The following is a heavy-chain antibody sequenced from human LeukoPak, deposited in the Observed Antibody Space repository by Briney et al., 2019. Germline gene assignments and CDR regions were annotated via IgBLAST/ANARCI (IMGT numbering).Heavy chain of an antibody. CDR2: INSDGSST. D-gene: IGHD4-11*01. V-gene: IGHV3-74*01. J-gene: IGHJ4*02. CDR3: IKGKYQYDY. CDR1: GFSFSNSW. Sequence: GGSLRLSCAASGFSFSNSWIHCVRQAPGKGLVWVSRINSDGSSTIYADSVEGRFTISRDNAKNTLYLQMNSLRAEDTAVYYCIKGKYQYDYWGQGTLVTVSS.